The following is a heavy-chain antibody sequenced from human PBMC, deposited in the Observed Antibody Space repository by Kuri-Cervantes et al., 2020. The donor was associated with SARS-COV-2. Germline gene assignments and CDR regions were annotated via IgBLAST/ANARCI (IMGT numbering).Heavy chain of an antibody. D-gene: IGHD6-19*01. V-gene: IGHV1-69*10. CDR2: IIPILGIA. CDR1: GGTSSSYA. CDR3: ARDRGWLVHGAIDY. Sequence: SLKVSCKASGGTSSSYAISWVRQAPGQGLEWMGGIIPILGIANYAQKFQGRVTITADKSTSAANMELSSLRSEDTAVYYCARDRGWLVHGAIDYWGQGTLVTVSS. J-gene: IGHJ4*02.